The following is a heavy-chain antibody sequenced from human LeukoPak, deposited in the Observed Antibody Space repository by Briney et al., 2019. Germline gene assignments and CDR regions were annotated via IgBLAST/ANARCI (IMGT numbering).Heavy chain of an antibody. CDR1: GFSFSSYD. V-gene: IGHV3-30*02. Sequence: GGSLRLSCAASGFSFSSYDMYWVRQAPGKGLEWVAFIRHDGNNKYYADSVKGRFTISRDNSESTLYLQLNSLRAEDTAVYYCTTITVASHFDYWGPGTLVTVSS. D-gene: IGHD6-19*01. CDR3: TTITVASHFDY. CDR2: IRHDGNNK. J-gene: IGHJ4*02.